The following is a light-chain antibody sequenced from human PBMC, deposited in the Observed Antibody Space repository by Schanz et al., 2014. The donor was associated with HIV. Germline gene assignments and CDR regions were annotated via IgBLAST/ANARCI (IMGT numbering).Light chain of an antibody. CDR2: EVR. V-gene: IGLV2-23*02. J-gene: IGLJ2*01. CDR1: SSDIGNYNL. Sequence: QSALTQPASVSGSPGQSITISCTGTSSDIGNYNLVSWFQHHPGEAPKIMIFEVRKRPSGVSGRFSGSKSGNTASLTISGLQAEDEADYYCCSYAGSYTFLVVFGGGTKLTVL. CDR3: CSYAGSYTFLVV.